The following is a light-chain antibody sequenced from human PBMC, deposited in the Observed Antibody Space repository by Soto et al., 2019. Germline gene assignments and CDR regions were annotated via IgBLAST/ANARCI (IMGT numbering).Light chain of an antibody. CDR3: SLHAGSSNV. J-gene: IGLJ1*01. Sequence: QSALTQPPSASGSPGQSVAISCTGTSSDVGGYNYVSWYQQHPGKAPKLMIYEVNKRPSGVPDRFSGSKSGNTASLTVSGLQAEDEADYYCSLHAGSSNVFGTGTKAPS. CDR2: EVN. CDR1: SSDVGGYNY. V-gene: IGLV2-8*01.